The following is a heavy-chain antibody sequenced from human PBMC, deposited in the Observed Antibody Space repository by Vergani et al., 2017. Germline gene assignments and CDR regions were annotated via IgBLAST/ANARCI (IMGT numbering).Heavy chain of an antibody. V-gene: IGHV3-9*03. D-gene: IGHD5-12*01. Sequence: EVQLVESGGGLVQPGRSLRLSCAASGFTFVDYAMHWVRQAPGKGLEWVSGMSWNSGSIGYADSVKGRFNISRDNAKNSLYLQMISLRAEDMSLYYCAKDMGGDVYGPLNYWGQGTLVTVSS. CDR1: GFTFVDYA. J-gene: IGHJ4*02. CDR2: MSWNSGSI. CDR3: AKDMGGDVYGPLNY.